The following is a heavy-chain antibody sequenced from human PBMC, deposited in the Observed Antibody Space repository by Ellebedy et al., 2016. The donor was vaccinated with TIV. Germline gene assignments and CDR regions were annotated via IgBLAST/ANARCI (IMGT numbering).Heavy chain of an antibody. J-gene: IGHJ5*02. CDR1: GSSVSSISYY. V-gene: IGHV4-61*01. CDR3: ARHVIVVVPAAIWFDP. Sequence: MPSETLSLTCTVSGSSVSSISYYWSWIRQPPGKGLEWNGYIYYSGSTNYNPSHKSRVTISVDTSKNQFSLKLSSVTAADTAVYYCARHVIVVVPAAIWFDPWGQGTLVTVSS. CDR2: IYYSGST. D-gene: IGHD2-2*01.